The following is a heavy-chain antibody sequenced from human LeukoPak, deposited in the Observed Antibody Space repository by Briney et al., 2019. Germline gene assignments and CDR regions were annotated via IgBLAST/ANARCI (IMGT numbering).Heavy chain of an antibody. CDR1: GITLSNYG. V-gene: IGHV3-23*01. CDR3: AKRGVVIRVILVGFHKEAYYFDS. J-gene: IGHJ4*02. CDR2: ISDTGGRT. Sequence: GGSLRLSCAVSGITLSNYGMTWVRQAPGKGLEWVAGISDTGGRTNYADSVKGRFTISRDNPKNTLYPQMNSLRAEDTAVYFCAKRGVVIRVILVGFHKEAYYFDSWGQGALVTVSS. D-gene: IGHD3-22*01.